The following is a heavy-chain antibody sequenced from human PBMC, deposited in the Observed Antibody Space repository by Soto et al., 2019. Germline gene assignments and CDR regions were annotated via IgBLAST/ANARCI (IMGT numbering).Heavy chain of an antibody. CDR3: ASVPSSWDYDSSGYYHAFDI. D-gene: IGHD3-22*01. Sequence: ASVKVSCKASGGTFSSYAISWVRQAPGQGLEWMGGIIPIFGTANYAQKFQGRVTITADESTSTAYMELSSLRSEDTAVYYCASVPSSWDYDSSGYYHAFDIWGQGTMVTVSS. CDR1: GGTFSSYA. V-gene: IGHV1-69*13. J-gene: IGHJ3*02. CDR2: IIPIFGTA.